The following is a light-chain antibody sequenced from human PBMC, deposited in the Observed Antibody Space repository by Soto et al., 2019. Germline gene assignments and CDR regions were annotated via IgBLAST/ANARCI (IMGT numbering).Light chain of an antibody. Sequence: ALTQPPSASGSPGQSVTISCPGTSSDVGGYNYVSWYQQHPGKAPKLMIYEVSKRPSGVPDRFSGSKSGNTASLTVSGLQAEDEADYYCSSYAGSNNLVFGGGTQLTVL. CDR2: EVS. V-gene: IGLV2-8*01. J-gene: IGLJ2*01. CDR3: SSYAGSNNLV. CDR1: SSDVGGYNY.